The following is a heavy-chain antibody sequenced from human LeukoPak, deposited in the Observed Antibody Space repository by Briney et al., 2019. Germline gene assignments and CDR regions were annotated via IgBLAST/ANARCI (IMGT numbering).Heavy chain of an antibody. Sequence: GGSLRLSCAASGFTFSSYAMSWVRQAPGKGPEWVSAISGSGGSTYYADSVKGRFTISRDNAKNTLYLQMNSLRAEDTAVYYCARGRNIVVVTALFDYWGQGTLVTVSS. CDR3: ARGRNIVVVTALFDY. D-gene: IGHD2-21*02. CDR1: GFTFSSYA. CDR2: ISGSGGST. V-gene: IGHV3-23*01. J-gene: IGHJ4*02.